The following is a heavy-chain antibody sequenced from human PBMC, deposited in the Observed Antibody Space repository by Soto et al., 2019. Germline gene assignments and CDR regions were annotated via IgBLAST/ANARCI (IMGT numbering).Heavy chain of an antibody. CDR1: GFTFRTYG. CDR3: ARGRVDGGELDL. D-gene: IGHD1-26*01. Sequence: VQLVESGGGVVQPGRSLRLSCAASGFTFRTYGMYWVRQAPGKGLEWVAVIWYDASNKYYADSVKGRFTISRDNXXXXXXXXXXXXXXXXXXXXYCARGRVDGGELDLWGQGTLVTVSS. J-gene: IGHJ4*02. CDR2: IWYDASNK. V-gene: IGHV3-33*01.